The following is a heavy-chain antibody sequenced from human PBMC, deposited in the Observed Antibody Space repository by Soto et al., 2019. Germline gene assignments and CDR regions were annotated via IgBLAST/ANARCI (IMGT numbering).Heavy chain of an antibody. J-gene: IGHJ6*02. CDR1: EFTFDKYY. Sequence: GGSLRLSCAASEFTFDKYYMTWVRQAPGKGPEWVANIKPDGSEQYYVDSVKGRFTISRDNANNSLYLQMNSLRAEGTAVYFCARGNWNYYYGFDVWGQGTTVTVSS. CDR2: IKPDGSEQ. CDR3: ARGNWNYYYGFDV. V-gene: IGHV3-7*01. D-gene: IGHD1-20*01.